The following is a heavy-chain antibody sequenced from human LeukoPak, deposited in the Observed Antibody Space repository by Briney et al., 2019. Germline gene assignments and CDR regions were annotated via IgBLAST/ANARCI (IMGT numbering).Heavy chain of an antibody. CDR1: GFTFTHYG. CDR3: AKERAAMGTDAFDI. CDR2: ISFDGRNE. V-gene: IGHV3-30*18. D-gene: IGHD5-18*01. J-gene: IGHJ3*02. Sequence: GGSLRLSCAASGFTFTHYGIHWVRQAPGKGLEWVTSISFDGRNEYYLDSVKGRFTISRDSPKNTLYLQMNSLRAEDTAVYYCAKERAAMGTDAFDIWGQGTMVTVSS.